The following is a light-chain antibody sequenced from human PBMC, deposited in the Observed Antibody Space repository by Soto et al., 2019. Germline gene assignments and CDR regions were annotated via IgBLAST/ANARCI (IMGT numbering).Light chain of an antibody. CDR2: AAS. CDR3: QQYYSYQT. V-gene: IGKV1-9*01. CDR1: QGISSY. Sequence: IQLTQSPSSLSASVGARVKITCRASQGISSYLAWYQQKPGKAPKLLIYAASTLQSGVPSRFSGSGSGTDFTLTISCLQSEDFATYYCQQYYSYQTFGQGTKVDIK. J-gene: IGKJ1*01.